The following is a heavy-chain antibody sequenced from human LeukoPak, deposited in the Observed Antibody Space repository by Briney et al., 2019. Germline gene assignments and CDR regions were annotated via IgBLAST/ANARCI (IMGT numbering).Heavy chain of an antibody. V-gene: IGHV4-39*07. CDR2: IFYTGNT. D-gene: IGHD6-19*01. CDR1: GGSIASSSNY. Sequence: SETLSPTCTVSGGSIASSSNYWVWIRQPPGKGLEWVGNIFYTGNTYYNPSLKSRVTISVDTSKNQFSLKLSSVTAADTAVYYCARNIAVAGFDYWGQGTLVTVSS. J-gene: IGHJ4*02. CDR3: ARNIAVAGFDY.